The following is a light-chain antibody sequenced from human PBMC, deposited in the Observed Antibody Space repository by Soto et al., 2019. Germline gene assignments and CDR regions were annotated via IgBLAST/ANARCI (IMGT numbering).Light chain of an antibody. CDR1: QSISIW. CDR2: DAS. J-gene: IGKJ1*01. Sequence: DIQMTQSPSTLSASVGDRVTITCRASQSISIWLAWFQQKPGKAPNLLIYDASSLESGVPSRFSGSGPGTEFTLTISSLQPDDFATYYCQQYDTYSTFGQGTKVEIE. CDR3: QQYDTYST. V-gene: IGKV1-5*01.